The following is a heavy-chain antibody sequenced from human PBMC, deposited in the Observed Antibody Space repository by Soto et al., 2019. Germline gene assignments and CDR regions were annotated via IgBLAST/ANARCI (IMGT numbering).Heavy chain of an antibody. D-gene: IGHD5-18*01. Sequence: GGSLRLSCAPSGFTFSRYNMIWVRQAQGKGLEYVSAIGSDGGNTYYANSVKDRFTISRDNSKNTLYLQMGSLRPEDMAVYYCARGDPYSDTLRNDAFDIWGQGTMVTVSS. J-gene: IGHJ3*02. CDR2: IGSDGGNT. CDR1: GFTFSRYN. V-gene: IGHV3-64*01. CDR3: ARGDPYSDTLRNDAFDI.